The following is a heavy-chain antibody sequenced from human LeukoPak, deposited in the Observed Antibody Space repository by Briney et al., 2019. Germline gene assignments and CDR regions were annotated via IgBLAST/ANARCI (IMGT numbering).Heavy chain of an antibody. CDR3: ARRRIVGSTDDAFDI. D-gene: IGHD1-26*01. CDR1: GFTFSSYA. Sequence: GGSLRLSCAASGFTFSSYAMHWVRQAPGKGLDWAAVISSDGNTQYYVDSVKGRFTISRDNSNNTLYLQMNSLRADDTAIYYCARRRIVGSTDDAFDIWGQGTMVTLSS. CDR2: ISSDGNTQ. J-gene: IGHJ3*02. V-gene: IGHV3-30-3*01.